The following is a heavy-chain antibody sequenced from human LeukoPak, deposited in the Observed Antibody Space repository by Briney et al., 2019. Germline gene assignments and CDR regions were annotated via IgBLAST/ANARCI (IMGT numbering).Heavy chain of an antibody. CDR3: VKDGEWTFDV. CDR2: IGQDGTTK. Sequence: GGSLRLSCAASGFSFSNSGMHWVRQAPGKGLEWVAFIGQDGTTKYYVDSVKGRLTIPGDNPKKMAYLQMNNLRAEDTAIYYCVKDGEWTFDVWGQGTMVTVS. D-gene: IGHD3-3*01. CDR1: GFSFSNSG. V-gene: IGHV3-30*02. J-gene: IGHJ3*01.